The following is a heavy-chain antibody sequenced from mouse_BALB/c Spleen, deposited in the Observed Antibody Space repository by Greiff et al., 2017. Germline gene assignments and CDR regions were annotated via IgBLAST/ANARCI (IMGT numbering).Heavy chain of an antibody. D-gene: IGHD2-4*01. Sequence: VQLKESGPELVRPGVSVKISCKGSGYTFTDYAMNWVMQSHGKSLEWIGRINPYNGDTFYNQKFKGKATLTVDKSSSTAHMELRSLASEDSAVYNCERDGGYYDYEDFYRGEGALVTLSA. V-gene: IGHV1-20*02. J-gene: IGHJ3*01. CDR1: GYTFTDYA. CDR2: INPYNGDT. CDR3: ERDGGYYDYEDFY.